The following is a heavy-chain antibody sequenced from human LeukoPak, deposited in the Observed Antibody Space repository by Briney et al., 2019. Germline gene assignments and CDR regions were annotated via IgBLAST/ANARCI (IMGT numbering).Heavy chain of an antibody. V-gene: IGHV1-18*01. CDR2: ISAYNGNT. J-gene: IGHJ5*02. D-gene: IGHD2-2*01. CDR3: ARPNPGYCSSTSCYARIEDWFDP. CDR1: GYTFTSYG. Sequence: ASVTVSCKASGYTFTSYGISWVRQAPGQGLEWMGWISAYNGNTNYAQKLQGRVTMTTDTSTSTAYMELRSLRSDDTAVYYCARPNPGYCSSTSCYARIEDWFDPWGQGTLVTVSS.